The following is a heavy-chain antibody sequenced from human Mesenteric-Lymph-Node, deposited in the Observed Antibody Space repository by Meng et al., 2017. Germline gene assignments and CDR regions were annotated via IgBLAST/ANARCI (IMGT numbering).Heavy chain of an antibody. CDR2: VWYDGSEK. CDR3: AKDVVYYYGSGSRGSFDY. J-gene: IGHJ4*02. CDR1: GFTFNSYT. V-gene: IGHV3-33*06. D-gene: IGHD3-10*01. Sequence: GESLKISCAASGFTFNSYTMHWVRQAPGKGLEWVAVVWYDGSEKYYGDSVKGRFTISRDNSEKMLYLQMNSLRAEDTAVYYCAKDVVYYYGSGSRGSFDYWGQGTLVTVSS.